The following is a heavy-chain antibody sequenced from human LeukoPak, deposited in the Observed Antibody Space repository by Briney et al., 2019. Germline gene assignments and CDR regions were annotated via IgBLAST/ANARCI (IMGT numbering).Heavy chain of an antibody. J-gene: IGHJ5*02. Sequence: ASVKVSCKASGYTFTSYDINWVRQATGQGLEWIGFTNPNTGNTVYAQKLQGRVIMTSDTSINTAYMELSSLTSEDTAVYYCATTLRNNPPWGQGTLVTVSS. CDR2: TNPNTGNT. D-gene: IGHD5-12*01. CDR1: GYTFTSYD. CDR3: ATTLRNNPP. V-gene: IGHV1-8*01.